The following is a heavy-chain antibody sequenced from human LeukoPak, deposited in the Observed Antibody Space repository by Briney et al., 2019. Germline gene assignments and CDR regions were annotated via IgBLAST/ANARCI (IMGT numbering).Heavy chain of an antibody. J-gene: IGHJ1*01. D-gene: IGHD3-10*01. Sequence: GGSLRLSCAASGFTFSSYAMSWVRQAPGKGLEWVANIKEDGSEKYYVDSVKGRFTISRDNAKNSLYLQMNSLRAEDTAVYYCARDRDCQHWGQGTLVTVSS. CDR1: GFTFSSYA. V-gene: IGHV3-7*03. CDR2: IKEDGSEK. CDR3: ARDRDCQH.